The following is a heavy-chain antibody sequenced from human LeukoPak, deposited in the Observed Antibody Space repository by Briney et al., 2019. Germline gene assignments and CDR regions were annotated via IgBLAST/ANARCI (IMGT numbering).Heavy chain of an antibody. V-gene: IGHV4-4*02. Sequence: SETLSLTCAVSGGSISSSYWWSWIRQPPGKGLEWIGEIYHSGSTNYNLSLKSRVTISVDTSKNQFSLKLSSVTAADTAVYYCVRGRYSYGGAVGDYFDYWGQGTLVTVSS. J-gene: IGHJ4*02. CDR2: IYHSGST. D-gene: IGHD5-18*01. CDR3: VRGRYSYGGAVGDYFDY. CDR1: GGSISSSYW.